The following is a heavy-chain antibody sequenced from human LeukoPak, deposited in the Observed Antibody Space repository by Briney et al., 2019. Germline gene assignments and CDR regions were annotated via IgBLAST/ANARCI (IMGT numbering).Heavy chain of an antibody. Sequence: PGRSLRLSCAASGFTFSSYGMHWVRQAPGKGLEGVAVIWYDGSNKYYADSVKGRFTISRDNSKNTLYLQMNSLRAEDTAVYYCAAGDYYYYYMDVWGKGTTVTVSS. V-gene: IGHV3-33*01. D-gene: IGHD1-1*01. CDR2: IWYDGSNK. J-gene: IGHJ6*03. CDR1: GFTFSSYG. CDR3: AAGDYYYYYMDV.